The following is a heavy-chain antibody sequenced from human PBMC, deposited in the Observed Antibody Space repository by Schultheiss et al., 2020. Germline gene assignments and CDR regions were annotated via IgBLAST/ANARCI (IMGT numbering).Heavy chain of an antibody. V-gene: IGHV4-59*12. CDR1: GGSISSYY. CDR3: ARARSYDYVWGSYRYPFDY. CDR2: IYYSGSS. Sequence: GSLRLSCTVSGGSISSYYWSWIRQPPGKGLEWIGYIYYSGSSNYNPSLKSRVTISVDTSKNQFSLKLSSVTAADTAVYYCARARSYDYVWGSYRYPFDYWGKGTLVTVAS. J-gene: IGHJ4*01. D-gene: IGHD3-16*02.